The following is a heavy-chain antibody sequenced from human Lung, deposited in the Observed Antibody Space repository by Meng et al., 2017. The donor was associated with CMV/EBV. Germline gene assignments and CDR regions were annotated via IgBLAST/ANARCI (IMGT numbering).Heavy chain of an antibody. CDR3: ARGHLPVWTGYSEKNGMDV. V-gene: IGHV1-18*01. Sequence: ASVKVSCKASGYTFIGYGISWVRQAPGQGLEWMGWISGRDGNTKYAHNMQDRVTMTRDSFKGTVYMELRRLRSDDTADYYCARGHLPVWTGYSEKNGMDVWGQGTTVTVSS. CDR2: ISGRDGNT. CDR1: GYTFIGYG. D-gene: IGHD3/OR15-3a*01. J-gene: IGHJ6*02.